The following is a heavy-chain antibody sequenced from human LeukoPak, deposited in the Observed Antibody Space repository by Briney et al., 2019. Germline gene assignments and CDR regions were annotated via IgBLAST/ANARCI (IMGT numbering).Heavy chain of an antibody. Sequence: ASVKVSCKASGGTFSSYAISWVRQAPGQGLEWMGWIDPDTGFATYAQNFQDRVSMTRDTSITTAYMELSGLRSDDTAMYYCARGHNVSPSFDYWGQGTPVTVSS. CDR2: IDPDTGFA. CDR1: GGTFSSYA. V-gene: IGHV1-2*02. CDR3: ARGHNVSPSFDY. D-gene: IGHD1-14*01. J-gene: IGHJ4*02.